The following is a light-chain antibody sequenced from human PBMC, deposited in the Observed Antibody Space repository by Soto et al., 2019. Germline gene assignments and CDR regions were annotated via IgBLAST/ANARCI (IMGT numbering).Light chain of an antibody. CDR2: GAS. Sequence: ESVLTQSPGSLSLSPGETATLSCRASQSIINNYLAWYQQKPGQAPRLLIYGASIRATGVPDRFSGSGSGTDFTLTITRLEAEDFEVYYCQQYGTSPLMYTFGQGTKMGVK. J-gene: IGKJ2*01. CDR1: QSIINNY. CDR3: QQYGTSPLMYT. V-gene: IGKV3-20*01.